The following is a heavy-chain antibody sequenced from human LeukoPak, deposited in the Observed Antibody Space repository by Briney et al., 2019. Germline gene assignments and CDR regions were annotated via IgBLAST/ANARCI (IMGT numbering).Heavy chain of an antibody. CDR3: ARSRPRGADY. CDR2: INHSGST. D-gene: IGHD3-16*01. J-gene: IGHJ4*02. CDR1: GGSFSGYY. Sequence: SETLSLTCAVYGGSFSGYYWSWIRQPPGKGLEWIGEINHSGSTNYNPSLKSRVTISVDTSKNQFSLKLSSVTAADTAVYYCARSRPRGADYWGQGTLVTASS. V-gene: IGHV4-34*01.